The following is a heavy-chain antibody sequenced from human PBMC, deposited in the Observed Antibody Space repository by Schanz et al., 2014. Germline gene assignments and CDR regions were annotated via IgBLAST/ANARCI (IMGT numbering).Heavy chain of an antibody. Sequence: QVQLVQSGAEVKKPGSSMKVSCKASGGTFSTYPINWLRQAPEQGLEWMGRIIPIHGIVNYAQRFQDRVRITADKATSTDYMELSRLRADDAAVYYWARGGGPEVGFDIWGQGTILTVSS. CDR1: GGTFSTYP. V-gene: IGHV1-69*02. CDR3: ARGGGPEVGFDI. D-gene: IGHD2-15*01. CDR2: IIPIHGIV. J-gene: IGHJ3*02.